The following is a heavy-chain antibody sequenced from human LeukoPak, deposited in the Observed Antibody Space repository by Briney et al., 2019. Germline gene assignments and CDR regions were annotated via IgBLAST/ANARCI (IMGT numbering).Heavy chain of an antibody. Sequence: ASVKVSCKASGYTFSSYYMHRVRQAPGQGLEWMGVINPSGGTTTYAQKFQGRVTMTRDTSTSTVYMELSSLRSEDTAVYYWAREVGYSGYPDYWGQGTLVTVSS. J-gene: IGHJ4*02. D-gene: IGHD5-12*01. CDR1: GYTFSSYY. CDR2: INPSGGTT. CDR3: AREVGYSGYPDY. V-gene: IGHV1-46*01.